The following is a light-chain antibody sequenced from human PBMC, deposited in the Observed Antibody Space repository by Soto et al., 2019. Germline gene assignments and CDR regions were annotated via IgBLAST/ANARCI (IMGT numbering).Light chain of an antibody. J-gene: IGKJ5*01. CDR1: QSISSW. V-gene: IGKV1-12*01. CDR2: AAS. CDR3: QQGDSFPIT. Sequence: DIPMTQSPSSVSASVGDRVTITCRASQSISSWLAWYQQKPGTVPKLLIYAASSLQSGVPSRFSGSGAGTEFPLTITSLQPEDFGTYYCQQGDSFPITFGQGTRLEIK.